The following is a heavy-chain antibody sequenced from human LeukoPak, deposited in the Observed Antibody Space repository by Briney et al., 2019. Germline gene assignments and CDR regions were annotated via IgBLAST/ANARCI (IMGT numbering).Heavy chain of an antibody. V-gene: IGHV3-7*03. CDR1: GFTFSSYG. CDR2: IKQDGSEK. D-gene: IGHD6-13*01. CDR3: ARGEAEESYYYYGMDV. J-gene: IGHJ6*02. Sequence: GGSLRLSCAASGFTFSSYGMHWVRQAPGKGLEWVANIKQDGSEKYYVDSVKGRFTISRDNAKNSLYLQMNSLRAEDTAVYYCARGEAEESYYYYGMDVWGQGTTVTVSS.